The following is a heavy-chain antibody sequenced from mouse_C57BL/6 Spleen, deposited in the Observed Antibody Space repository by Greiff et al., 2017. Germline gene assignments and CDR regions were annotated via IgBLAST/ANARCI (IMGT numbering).Heavy chain of an antibody. V-gene: IGHV1-61*01. J-gene: IGHJ2*01. CDR3: ARGDGYYAY. CDR2: IYPYDSET. Sequence: QVQLQQPGAELVRPGSSVKLSCKASGYTFTSYWMAWVKQRPGQGLEWIGNIYPYDSETHYNQKFKDKATLTVDKSSSTAYMQLSSLTSEDSAVYYCARGDGYYAYWGQGTTLTVSS. D-gene: IGHD2-3*01. CDR1: GYTFTSYW.